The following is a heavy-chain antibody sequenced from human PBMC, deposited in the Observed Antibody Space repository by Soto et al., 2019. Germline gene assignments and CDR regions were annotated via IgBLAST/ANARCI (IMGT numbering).Heavy chain of an antibody. CDR3: ARGSDSSGYAFDI. V-gene: IGHV3-7*03. D-gene: IGHD3-22*01. CDR1: GFTFSSYW. Sequence: GGSLRLSCAASGFTFSSYWMSWVRQAPGKGLEWVANIKRDGSEKYYVDSVKGRFTISRDNAKNSLYLQMNSLRAEDTAVYYCARGSDSSGYAFDIWGQGTMVTVSS. CDR2: IKRDGSEK. J-gene: IGHJ3*02.